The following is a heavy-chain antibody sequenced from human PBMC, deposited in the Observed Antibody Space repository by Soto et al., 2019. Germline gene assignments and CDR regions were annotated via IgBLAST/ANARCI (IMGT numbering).Heavy chain of an antibody. J-gene: IGHJ4*02. CDR3: ATLTYYYDSSGYYPIFDY. CDR1: GGPISSGGYY. V-gene: IGHV4-31*03. CDR2: IYYSGST. D-gene: IGHD3-22*01. Sequence: PSETLSLTCTVSGGPISSGGYYWSWIRQHPGKGLEWIGYIYYSGSTYYNPSLKSRVTISVDTSKNQFSLKLSSVTAADTAVYYCATLTYYYDSSGYYPIFDYWGQGTLVTVS.